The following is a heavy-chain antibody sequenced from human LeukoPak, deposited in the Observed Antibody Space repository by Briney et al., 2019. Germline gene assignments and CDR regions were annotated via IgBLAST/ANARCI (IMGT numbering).Heavy chain of an antibody. D-gene: IGHD1-14*01. V-gene: IGHV3-48*02. CDR2: ISYSSSTI. J-gene: IGHJ4*02. CDR3: ARAGSSTLSGCFDL. CDR1: AFPFCSYS. Sequence: PGGSLRPSCAASAFPFCSYSMTWVRQAPGKGLEWLSYISYSSSTIFYAESVKGRFTISRNNAKNSLYLQMNSLRDEDTAVYYCARAGSSTLSGCFDLWGQGSLVTVSS.